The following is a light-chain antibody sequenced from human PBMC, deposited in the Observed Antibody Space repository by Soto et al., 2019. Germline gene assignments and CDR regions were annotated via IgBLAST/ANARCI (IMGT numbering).Light chain of an antibody. V-gene: IGLV2-8*01. CDR2: EVS. Sequence: QSVLTQPPSASGSPGQSVTISCTGTSSDVGGYNYVSWYQQHPGKAPKLMIYEVSKRPSVVPDRFSGSKSGNTASLTVSGLQAEDVADYYCSSYAGSNNFVVFGGGTKLTVL. CDR3: SSYAGSNNFVV. CDR1: SSDVGGYNY. J-gene: IGLJ2*01.